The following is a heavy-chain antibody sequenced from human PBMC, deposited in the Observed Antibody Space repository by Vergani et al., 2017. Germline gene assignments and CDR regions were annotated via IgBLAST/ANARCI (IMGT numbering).Heavy chain of an antibody. CDR2: ISYDGSNK. V-gene: IGHV3-30*03. Sequence: QVQLVESGGGVVQPGRSLGLSCAASGFSFSSYSMNWVRQAPGKGLEWVAVISYDGSNKYYADSVKGRFTISRDNSKNTLYLQMNSLRAEDTAVYYCARGYDYWGQGTLVTVSS. CDR1: GFSFSSYS. J-gene: IGHJ4*02. CDR3: ARGYDY.